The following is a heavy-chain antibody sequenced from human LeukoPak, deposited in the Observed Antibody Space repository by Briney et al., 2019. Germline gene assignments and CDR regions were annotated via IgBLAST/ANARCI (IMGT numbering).Heavy chain of an antibody. CDR1: GYTFTSYY. Sequence: ASVKVSCKASGYTFTSYYVHWVRQAPGQGLEWMGIINPSGGSTGYAQKFQGRVTMTRDTSTSTVYMDLSSLRSEDTAVYYCAKPRRMGGDVDDAFDIWGQGTMVTVSS. CDR3: AKPRRMGGDVDDAFDI. V-gene: IGHV1-46*01. CDR2: INPSGGST. D-gene: IGHD1-26*01. J-gene: IGHJ3*02.